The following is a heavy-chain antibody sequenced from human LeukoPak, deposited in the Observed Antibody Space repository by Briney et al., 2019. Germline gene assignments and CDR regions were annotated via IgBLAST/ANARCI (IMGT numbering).Heavy chain of an antibody. J-gene: IGHJ5*02. Sequence: PSETLSLTCTVSGGSISSGVYYWSWIRQHPGKGLEWIGYIYYSGSTYYNPSLKSRVTISVDTSKNQFSLKLSSVTAADTAVYYCARGPDSSSSNWFDPWGQGTLVTVSS. CDR3: ARGPDSSSSNWFDP. CDR1: GGSISSGVYY. D-gene: IGHD6-6*01. V-gene: IGHV4-31*03. CDR2: IYYSGST.